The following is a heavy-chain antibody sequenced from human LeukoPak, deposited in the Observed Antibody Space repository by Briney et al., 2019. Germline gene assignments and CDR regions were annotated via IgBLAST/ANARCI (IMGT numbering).Heavy chain of an antibody. V-gene: IGHV3-30*02. CDR1: GFTFSSCG. J-gene: IGHJ4*02. D-gene: IGHD5-18*01. Sequence: GGSLRLSCAASGFTFSSCGMHWVRQAPGKGLEWVAFIRYDGSNKYYADSVKGRFTISRDNSKNTLYLQMNSLRAEDTAVYYYAKVGPGRGYSYGSFDYWGQGTLVTVSS. CDR3: AKVGPGRGYSYGSFDY. CDR2: IRYDGSNK.